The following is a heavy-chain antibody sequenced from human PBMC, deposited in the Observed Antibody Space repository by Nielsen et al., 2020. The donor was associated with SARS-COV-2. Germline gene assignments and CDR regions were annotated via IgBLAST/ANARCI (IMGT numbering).Heavy chain of an antibody. V-gene: IGHV4-30-4*01. J-gene: IGHJ4*02. Sequence: SETLSLTCSVSAASITRGDYYWSWIRQPPGAGLEWIASYYSGTTYYDPSLKSRLTLSVDTSRNQLSLRLSSVTAADSAVYFCAARDYYGSTAVAFWGQGTLVTVSS. D-gene: IGHD3-10*01. CDR2: YYSGTT. CDR1: AASITRGDYY. CDR3: AARDYYGSTAVAF.